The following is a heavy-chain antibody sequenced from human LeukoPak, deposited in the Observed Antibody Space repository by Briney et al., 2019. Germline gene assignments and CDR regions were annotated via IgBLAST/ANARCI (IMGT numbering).Heavy chain of an antibody. J-gene: IGHJ4*02. V-gene: IGHV3-53*01. CDR3: ASGDGYLQPY. Sequence: GGSLRLSCAASGFSVSGKFMSWVRQAPGKGLEWVSIIHYDGKIRYAGSVGGRFTIYRDDSEDTLFLQMNSLRVDDTAVYFCASGDGYLQPYWGQGTLVTVSS. CDR2: IHYDGKI. CDR1: GFSVSGKF. D-gene: IGHD2-21*01.